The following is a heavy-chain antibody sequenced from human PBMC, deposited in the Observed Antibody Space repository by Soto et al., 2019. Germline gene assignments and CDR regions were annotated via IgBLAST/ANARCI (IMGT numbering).Heavy chain of an antibody. D-gene: IGHD1-1*01. Sequence: SETLSLTSAVYVGSFSGYYWSWIRQPPKKWLEWIGEMNHSGSTNYNPSLKSRVTISVAQSKKPFSLKLSSVTAADTAVYYCARAGYRLSGMDVWGQGTMVTVSS. CDR2: MNHSGST. J-gene: IGHJ6*02. CDR3: ARAGYRLSGMDV. V-gene: IGHV4-34*01. CDR1: VGSFSGYY.